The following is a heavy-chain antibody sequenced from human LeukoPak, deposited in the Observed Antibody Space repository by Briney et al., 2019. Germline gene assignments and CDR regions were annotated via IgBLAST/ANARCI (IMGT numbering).Heavy chain of an antibody. Sequence: GESLKISCKGSGYSFTSYWIGWVRQMPGKGLEWMGIIYPGDSDTRYSPSFQGQVTISADKSISTAYLQWSSLKASDTAMYYCASAAAYSSSHSGGEYYYYYGMDVWGQGTTVTVSS. CDR2: IYPGDSDT. CDR3: ASAAAYSSSHSGGEYYYYYGMDV. V-gene: IGHV5-51*01. CDR1: GYSFTSYW. D-gene: IGHD6-13*01. J-gene: IGHJ6*02.